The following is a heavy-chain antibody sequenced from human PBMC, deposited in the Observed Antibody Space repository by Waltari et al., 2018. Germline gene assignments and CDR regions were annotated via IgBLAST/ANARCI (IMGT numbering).Heavy chain of an antibody. CDR2: ITWNTYSI. V-gene: IGHV3-9*01. CDR1: GFRFDYYV. J-gene: IGHJ6*02. CDR3: ARDKGVWEGDTQYFGMDV. Sequence: EVQLVESGGGLVPPGRSLRLSCAASGFRFDYYVLHWFREAPGKGLEWVSGITWNTYSIAYADSVKGRFTISRDNAKNSLYLQMNSLRVEDTALYFCARDKGVWEGDTQYFGMDVWGQGTTVTVSS. D-gene: IGHD1-26*01.